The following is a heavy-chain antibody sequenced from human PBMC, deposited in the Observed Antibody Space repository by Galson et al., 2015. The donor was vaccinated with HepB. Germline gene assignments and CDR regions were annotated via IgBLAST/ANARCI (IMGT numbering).Heavy chain of an antibody. J-gene: IGHJ6*03. CDR1: GFSLSASGVG. D-gene: IGHD6-13*01. Sequence: PALVKPTQTLTLTCTFSGFSLSASGVGVGWIRQPPGKALEWLALISWDDDERYSPSLKSRLTIARDTSRNRVVLTMTNMDPVDTATYYVAHITAAAGYSDYYYYSMDVWGKGTTVTVS. V-gene: IGHV2-5*02. CDR3: AHITAAAGYSDYYYYSMDV. CDR2: ISWDDDE.